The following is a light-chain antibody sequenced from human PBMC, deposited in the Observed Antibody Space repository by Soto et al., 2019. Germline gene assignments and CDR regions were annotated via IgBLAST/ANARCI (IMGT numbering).Light chain of an antibody. CDR1: RDVGSD. CDR2: AAS. J-gene: IGKJ1*01. Sequence: QMTQSPSSLSASVGEKIIITCRASRDVGSDVSWYPQKPGQAPKLLIYAASNLYTGVPSRFSGSRSGTEFTLTISSLQPEDFASYYCLQDYGDSWTLGQGTKVDIK. CDR3: LQDYGDSWT. V-gene: IGKV1-6*01.